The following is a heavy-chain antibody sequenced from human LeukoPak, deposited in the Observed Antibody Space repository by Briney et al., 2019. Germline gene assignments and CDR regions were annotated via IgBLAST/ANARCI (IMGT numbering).Heavy chain of an antibody. J-gene: IGHJ3*02. V-gene: IGHV4-34*01. CDR3: ASRRGLGYCSSTSCYSLPFASFDI. D-gene: IGHD2-2*01. Sequence: SETLSLTCAVYGGSFSGYYWSWIRQPPGKGLEWIGEINHSGSTNYNPSLKSRVTISVNTSKNQFPLKLSSVTAADTAVYYCASRRGLGYCSSTSCYSLPFASFDIWGQGTMVTVSS. CDR2: INHSGST. CDR1: GGSFSGYY.